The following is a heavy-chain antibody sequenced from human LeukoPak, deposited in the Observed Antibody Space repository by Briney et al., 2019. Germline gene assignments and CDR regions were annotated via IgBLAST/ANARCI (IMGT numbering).Heavy chain of an antibody. CDR3: ARGYGDYVGVWYFDL. CDR1: GGSISSYY. CDR2: IYYSGST. D-gene: IGHD4-17*01. Sequence: SETLSPTCTVSGGSISSYYWSWIRQPPGKGLEWIGYIYYSGSTNYNPSLKSRVTISVDTSKNQFSLKLSSVTAADTAVYYCARGYGDYVGVWYFDLWGRGTLVTVSS. V-gene: IGHV4-59*01. J-gene: IGHJ2*01.